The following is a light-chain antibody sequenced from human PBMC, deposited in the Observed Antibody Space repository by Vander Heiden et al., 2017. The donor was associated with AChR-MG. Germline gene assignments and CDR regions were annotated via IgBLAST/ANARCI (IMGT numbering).Light chain of an antibody. CDR2: QDT. Sequence: SYALTQPPSVSVSPGQTATITCSGDKLGDRYVCWYQQRPGQSPVLVIYQDTNRPSGIPERFSGSNSGNTATLTISGTQAMDEADYYCQAWVSSAVVFGGGTKLTVL. V-gene: IGLV3-1*01. J-gene: IGLJ2*01. CDR3: QAWVSSAVV. CDR1: KLGDRY.